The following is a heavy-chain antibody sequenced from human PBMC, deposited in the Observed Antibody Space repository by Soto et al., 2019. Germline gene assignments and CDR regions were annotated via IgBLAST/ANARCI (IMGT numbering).Heavy chain of an antibody. V-gene: IGHV3-53*01. J-gene: IGHJ4*02. CDR3: ARHYGGNSIELFDY. CDR2: IYSGGST. D-gene: IGHD4-17*01. CDR1: GFTVSSNY. Sequence: GGSLRLSCAASGFTVSSNYMSWVRQAPGKGLEWVSVIYSGGSTYYADSVKGRFTISRDNSKNTLYLQMNSLRAEDTAVYYCARHYGGNSIELFDYWGQGTLVTVSS.